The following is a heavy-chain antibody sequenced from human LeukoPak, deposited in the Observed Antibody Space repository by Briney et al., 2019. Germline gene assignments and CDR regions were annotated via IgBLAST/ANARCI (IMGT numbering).Heavy chain of an antibody. J-gene: IGHJ4*02. Sequence: PPGGSLRLSCAASGFTVSSNYMSWVRQAPGKGLEWVSVIYSGGSTYYADSVKGRFTISRDNSKNTLYLQMNSLRAEDTAVYYCARDPQRYYYDSSGYWDYWGQGTLVTVSS. CDR3: ARDPQRYYYDSSGYWDY. D-gene: IGHD3-22*01. CDR2: IYSGGST. V-gene: IGHV3-66*01. CDR1: GFTVSSNY.